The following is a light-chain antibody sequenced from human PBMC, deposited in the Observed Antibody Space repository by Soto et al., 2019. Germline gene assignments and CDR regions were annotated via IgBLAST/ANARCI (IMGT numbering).Light chain of an antibody. CDR3: EQYKYWPPLT. CDR1: QNINIT. Sequence: EIVMTQSPLTLSVSPGEIATLSCRASQNINITLAWYPQRPGQAPRVLIYGASSRASGIQDRFSGSGAGTDFTLTINRLEPDDFAFYYCEQYKYWPPLTFGGGPMVEIK. CDR2: GAS. V-gene: IGKV3D-15*01. J-gene: IGKJ4*01.